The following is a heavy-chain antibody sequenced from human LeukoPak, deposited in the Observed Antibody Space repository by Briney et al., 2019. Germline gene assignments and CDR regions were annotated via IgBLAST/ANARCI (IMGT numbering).Heavy chain of an antibody. CDR1: GFTFSYYC. V-gene: IGHV3-7*01. J-gene: IGHJ4*02. CDR3: ARDRNDFWSGFFHY. CDR2: IKEDGSEK. Sequence: GGSLRLSCAASGFTFSYYCMSWVRQAPGKGLEWVANIKEDGSEKYYVDSVKGRFTISRDNAKNSLYLQMNSLRAEDTAVYYCARDRNDFWSGFFHYWGQGILVTVSS. D-gene: IGHD3-3*01.